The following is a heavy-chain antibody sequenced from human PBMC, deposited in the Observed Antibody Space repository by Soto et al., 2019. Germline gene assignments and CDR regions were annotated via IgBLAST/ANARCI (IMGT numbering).Heavy chain of an antibody. CDR1: GFTFGTYW. D-gene: IGHD3-3*01. V-gene: IGHV3-7*03. CDR2: IKQDGSEK. J-gene: IGHJ6*02. CDR3: ARHDSYYYYYGMDV. Sequence: GGSLRLSCAASGFTFGTYWMSWVRQAPGKGLEWVANIKQDGSEKYYVDSVKGRLTISRDNAKNSLYLQMTSLRADDTAVYYCARHDSYYYYYGMDVWGQGTTVTVSS.